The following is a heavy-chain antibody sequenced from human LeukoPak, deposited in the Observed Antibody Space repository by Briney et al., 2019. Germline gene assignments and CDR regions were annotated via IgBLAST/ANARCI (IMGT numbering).Heavy chain of an antibody. CDR2: ISSSSSTI. CDR3: VKGETRTSVTGLHS. V-gene: IGHV3-48*01. D-gene: IGHD1-1*01. CDR1: GFTFSSYS. J-gene: IGHJ4*02. Sequence: GGSLRLSCAASGFTFSSYSMNWVRQAPGKGLEWVSYISSSSSTIYYADSVKGRFTISRDNAKNSLYLQMNSLRAEDTAVYYCVKGETRTSVTGLHSWGQGTLVTVSS.